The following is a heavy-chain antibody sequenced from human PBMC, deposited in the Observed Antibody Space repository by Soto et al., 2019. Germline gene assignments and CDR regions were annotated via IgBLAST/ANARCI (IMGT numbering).Heavy chain of an antibody. V-gene: IGHV4-30-4*01. CDR3: ARGRYCLTGRCFPNWFDS. D-gene: IGHD2-15*01. J-gene: IGHJ5*01. CDR1: GDSISTVDYF. CDR2: IYKSTTT. Sequence: QVHLLESGPGLVKPSQTLSLTCSVSGDSISTVDYFWAWIRQPPGQALEYIGYIYKSTTTYYNPSFESRVAISLDTSKIQCSLNVTSVTAADTAVYFCARGRYCLTGRCFPNWFDSWGQGTLVTVSS.